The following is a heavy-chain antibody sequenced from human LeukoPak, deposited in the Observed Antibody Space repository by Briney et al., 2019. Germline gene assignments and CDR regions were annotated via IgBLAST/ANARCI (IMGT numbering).Heavy chain of an antibody. J-gene: IGHJ4*02. CDR1: GYTFTDYY. CDR2: INPNSGAT. D-gene: IGHD3-10*01. CDR3: AREEISGWFYFDY. V-gene: IGHV1-2*02. Sequence: ASVKVSCKASGYTFTDYYIHWVRQAPGQGLGWMEGINPNSGATNYAQKFQGRVSMTRDTSIRTAYMDLSGLSPDDTAVYYCAREEISGWFYFDYWGQGTLVTVSS.